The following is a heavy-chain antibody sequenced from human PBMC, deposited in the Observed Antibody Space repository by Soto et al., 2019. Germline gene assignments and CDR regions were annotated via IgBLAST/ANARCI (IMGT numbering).Heavy chain of an antibody. V-gene: IGHV4-61*01. CDR3: ANYPTTVTSDY. CDR1: GGSVSSGSYY. CDR2: IYYSGST. D-gene: IGHD4-17*01. J-gene: IGHJ4*02. Sequence: PSETLSLTCTVSGGSVSSGSYYWSWIRQPPGKGLEWIGYIYYSGSTNYNPPLKSRVTISVDTSKNQFSLKLSSVTAADTAVYYCANYPTTVTSDYWGQGTPVTVSS.